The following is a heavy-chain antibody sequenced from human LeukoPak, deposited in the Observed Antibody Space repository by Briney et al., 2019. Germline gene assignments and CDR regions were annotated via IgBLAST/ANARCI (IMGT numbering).Heavy chain of an antibody. J-gene: IGHJ4*02. Sequence: PGGSLRLSCAASGFTVGSNYMSWVRQAPGKGLEWVSVIYSGGSTYYADSVKGRFTISRDNSKNTLYLQMNSLRAEDTAVYYCARDSYYDSSGYFDYWGQGTLVTVSS. V-gene: IGHV3-66*02. CDR1: GFTVGSNY. CDR3: ARDSYYDSSGYFDY. CDR2: IYSGGST. D-gene: IGHD3-22*01.